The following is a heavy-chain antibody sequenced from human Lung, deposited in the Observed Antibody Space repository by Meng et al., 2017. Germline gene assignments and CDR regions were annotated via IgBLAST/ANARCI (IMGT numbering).Heavy chain of an antibody. CDR1: GYTFTSYF. CDR3: ARGGATVTTGY. V-gene: IGHV1-46*01. CDR2: ITPSGGST. J-gene: IGHJ4*02. Sequence: LVQAGAGVNQPGASVTVPCKASGYTFTSYFMHWVRQAPGQGLEWMGIITPSGGSTSYAQKFQGRVTVTRDTSTSTVYMELSSLRSEDTATYYCARGGATVTTGYWGQGTLVTVSS. D-gene: IGHD4-11*01.